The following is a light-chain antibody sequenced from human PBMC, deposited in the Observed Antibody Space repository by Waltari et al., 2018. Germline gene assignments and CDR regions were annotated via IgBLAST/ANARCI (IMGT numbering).Light chain of an antibody. V-gene: IGKV3-11*01. J-gene: IGKJ5*01. CDR2: DAS. CDR1: QSVSSY. Sequence: IVLTQSPATMYLSPGERATLSCRASQSVSSYLSWYQQNPGQAPRLLIYDASNRATGIPARFSGSGSGTVFTLTISGLEPEDFAVYYCQQRNSWPPITFGQGTRLEIK. CDR3: QQRNSWPPIT.